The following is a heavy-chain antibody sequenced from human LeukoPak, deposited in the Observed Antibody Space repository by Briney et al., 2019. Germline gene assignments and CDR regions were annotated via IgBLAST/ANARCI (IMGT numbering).Heavy chain of an antibody. Sequence: VASVKVSCKVSGYTLTELSMHWVRQAPGKGLEWMGGFDPEDGETIYAQKFQGRVTMTEDTSTDTAYMELSSLRSEDTAVYYCATVFEAAAGFDYWGQGTLVTVSS. J-gene: IGHJ4*02. CDR2: FDPEDGET. CDR1: GYTLTELS. V-gene: IGHV1-24*01. CDR3: ATVFEAAAGFDY. D-gene: IGHD6-13*01.